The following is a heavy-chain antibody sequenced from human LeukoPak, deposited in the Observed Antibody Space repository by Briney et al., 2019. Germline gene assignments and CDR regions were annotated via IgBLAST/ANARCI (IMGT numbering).Heavy chain of an antibody. J-gene: IGHJ5*02. V-gene: IGHV3-21*01. D-gene: IGHD3-3*01. CDR1: GFTFSSYS. CDR2: ISSSSSYI. CDR3: ARDKDYDFWSGDKSNWFDP. Sequence: PGGSLRLSCAASGFTFSSYSMNWVRQAPGKGLEWVSSISSSSSYIYYADSVKGRFTISRDNAKNSLYLQMNSLRAEDTAVYYCARDKDYDFWSGDKSNWFDPWGQGTLVTVSS.